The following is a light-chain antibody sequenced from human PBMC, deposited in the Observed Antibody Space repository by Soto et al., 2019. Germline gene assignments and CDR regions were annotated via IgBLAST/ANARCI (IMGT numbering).Light chain of an antibody. J-gene: IGKJ4*01. CDR3: QQYASSPVT. CDR2: GAS. CDR1: QSVSNNY. V-gene: IGKV3-20*01. Sequence: ENVLTQSPGTLPLSPGDRASLSCRASQSVSNNYLAWHQQRPGQAPRLLIFGASNRATGVPDTFTGSASGTDFTLTISRLQPEDFALYFCQQYASSPVTFGGGTKVDIK.